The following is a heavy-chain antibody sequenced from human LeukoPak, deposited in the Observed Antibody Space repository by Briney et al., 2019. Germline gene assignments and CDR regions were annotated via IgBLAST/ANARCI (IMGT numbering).Heavy chain of an antibody. J-gene: IGHJ4*02. CDR3: ARVGITGTTPDY. Sequence: SETLSLTCTVSGGSISSYYWSWIRQPPGKGLEWIGYIYYSGSTNYNPSLKSRVTISVDTSKNQFSLKLTSVTAADTAVYYCARVGITGTTPDYWGLGTLVTVSS. D-gene: IGHD1-7*01. CDR1: GGSISSYY. V-gene: IGHV4-59*12. CDR2: IYYSGST.